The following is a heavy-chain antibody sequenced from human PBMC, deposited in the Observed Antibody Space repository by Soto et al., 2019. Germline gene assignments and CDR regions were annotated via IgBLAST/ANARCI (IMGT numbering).Heavy chain of an antibody. V-gene: IGHV3-23*01. CDR2: ISGSGGST. CDR1: VFTFSSYA. J-gene: IGHJ4*02. D-gene: IGHD2-15*01. Sequence: PGGSLRLSCAASVFTFSSYAMSWVRQAPGKGLEWVSAISGSGGSTYYADSAKGRFTISRDNSKNTLYLQMNSLRAEDTAVYYSAKEALYCSGGSCYDLGDYWGQGTLVTVSS. CDR3: AKEALYCSGGSCYDLGDY.